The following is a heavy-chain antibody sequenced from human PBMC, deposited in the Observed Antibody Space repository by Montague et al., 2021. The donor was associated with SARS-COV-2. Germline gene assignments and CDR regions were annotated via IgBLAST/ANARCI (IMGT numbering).Heavy chain of an antibody. CDR3: ARAYITMIVVVSAFDI. CDR2: IYYSGST. D-gene: IGHD3-22*01. V-gene: IGHV4-31*03. J-gene: IGHJ3*02. Sequence: TLSLTCTVSGDSISSGGYYWSWIRQPPGKGLEWIGSIYYSGSTNYNPSLKSRVTISVDTSKNQFSLKLSSVTAADTAVYYCARAYITMIVVVSAFDIWGQGTMVTVSS. CDR1: GDSISSGGYY.